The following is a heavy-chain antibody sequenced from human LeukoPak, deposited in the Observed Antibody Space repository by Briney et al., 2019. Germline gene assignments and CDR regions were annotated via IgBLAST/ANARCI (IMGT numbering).Heavy chain of an antibody. D-gene: IGHD5-24*01. J-gene: IGHJ4*02. Sequence: SETLSLTCTVSGYSITNGYYWGWIRQPPVKGLEWIGYIYYSGSTNYNPSLKSRVTISVDTSKNQFSLKLSSVTAADTAVYYCARLYLPATRFDYWGQGTLVTVSS. CDR1: GYSITNGYY. V-gene: IGHV4-61*01. CDR3: ARLYLPATRFDY. CDR2: IYYSGST.